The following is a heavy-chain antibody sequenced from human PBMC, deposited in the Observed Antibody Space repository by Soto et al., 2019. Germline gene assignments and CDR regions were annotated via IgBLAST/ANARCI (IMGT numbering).Heavy chain of an antibody. Sequence: ESVGGLVKPGGSLRLSCAASGFTFSSYSMNWVRQAPGKGLEWVSSISSSRSYIYYADSVRGRFTISRDDAKNSLYLQMNSLRAEDTAVYYCARDPSMVRGENWYFDLWGRGTLVTVSS. CDR1: GFTFSSYS. D-gene: IGHD3-10*01. CDR2: ISSSRSYI. V-gene: IGHV3-21*01. CDR3: ARDPSMVRGENWYFDL. J-gene: IGHJ2*01.